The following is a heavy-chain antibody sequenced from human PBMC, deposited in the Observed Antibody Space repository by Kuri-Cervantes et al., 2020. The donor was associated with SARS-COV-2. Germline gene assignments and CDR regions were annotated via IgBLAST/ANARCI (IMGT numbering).Heavy chain of an antibody. V-gene: IGHV4-39*07. Sequence: SETLSLTCTVSGGSISNSSYYWGWIRQPPGKGLEWIGSIYYSGSTYYNPSLKSRVTISVDTSKNQFSLKLSSVTAADTAVYYCAKESLLPSPGFGVVITEGGFDYWGQGTLVTVSS. CDR3: AKESLLPSPGFGVVITEGGFDY. J-gene: IGHJ4*02. D-gene: IGHD3-3*01. CDR1: GGSISNSSYY. CDR2: IYYSGST.